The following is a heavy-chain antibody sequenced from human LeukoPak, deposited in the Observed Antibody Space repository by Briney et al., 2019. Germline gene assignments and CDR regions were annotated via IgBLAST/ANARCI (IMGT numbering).Heavy chain of an antibody. J-gene: IGHJ4*02. D-gene: IGHD5-18*01. CDR2: IKSKTDGGTT. V-gene: IGHV3-15*07. CDR3: TTKNTAKLFRDH. CDR1: GFTFSNAW. Sequence: GGSLRLSCEASGFTFSNAWMNWVRQAPGKGLEWVGRIKSKTDGGTTDYAAPVKGRFTISRDDSKNTLYLQMNSLKTEDTAVYYCTTKNTAKLFRDHWGQGTLVTVSS.